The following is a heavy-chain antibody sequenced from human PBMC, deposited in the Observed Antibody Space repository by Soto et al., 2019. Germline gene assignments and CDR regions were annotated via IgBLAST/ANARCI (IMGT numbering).Heavy chain of an antibody. CDR2: IYYSGST. Sequence: SEPLSLTCTVSGGSISSGDYYWSWIRQPPGKGLEWIGYIYYSGSTYYNPSLKGRVTISVDTSKNQFSLKLSSVTAADTAVYYCASSGARYDSSGYYYSWGQGTLVTVSS. J-gene: IGHJ4*02. D-gene: IGHD3-22*01. CDR3: ASSGARYDSSGYYYS. V-gene: IGHV4-30-4*01. CDR1: GGSISSGDYY.